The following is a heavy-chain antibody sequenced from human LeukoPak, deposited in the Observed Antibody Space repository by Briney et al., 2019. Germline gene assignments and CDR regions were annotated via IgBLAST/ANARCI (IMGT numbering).Heavy chain of an antibody. J-gene: IGHJ4*02. Sequence: GGSLRLSCAASGFTFSSYGMHWVRQAPGKGLEWVAFIRYDGSNKYYADSVKGRFTISRDNSKNTLYLQMNSLRAEGTAVYYCAKEGGLLWDYFDYWGQGTLVTVSS. CDR3: AKEGGLLWDYFDY. V-gene: IGHV3-30*02. CDR2: IRYDGSNK. D-gene: IGHD3-16*01. CDR1: GFTFSSYG.